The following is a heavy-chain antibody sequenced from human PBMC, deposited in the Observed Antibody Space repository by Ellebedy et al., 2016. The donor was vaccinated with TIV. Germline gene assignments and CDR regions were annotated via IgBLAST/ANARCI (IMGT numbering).Heavy chain of an antibody. CDR1: GGSISSGGYY. D-gene: IGHD3-22*01. J-gene: IGHJ3*02. CDR3: AREPIYYDSSGYYYGSVKDAFDI. Sequence: SETLSLTCTVSGGSISSGGYYWSWIRQHPGTGLEWIGYINYSGSTYYNPSLKSRVTISVDTSKNQFSLKLSSVTAADTAVYYCAREPIYYDSSGYYYGSVKDAFDIWGQGTMVTVSS. V-gene: IGHV4-31*03. CDR2: INYSGST.